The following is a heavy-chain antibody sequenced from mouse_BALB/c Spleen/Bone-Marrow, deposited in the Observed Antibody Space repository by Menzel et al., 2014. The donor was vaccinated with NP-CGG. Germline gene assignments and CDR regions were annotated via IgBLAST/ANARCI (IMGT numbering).Heavy chain of an antibody. Sequence: EVQLQQSGPELVKPGASVKISCKASGYSFTGYYMHWVKQSHVKSLEWIGRINPNNGATSYNQNFKDKASLTVDKSSSTAYMELHSLTSEDSAVYYCARYDYGSSNFDYWGQGTIFTVSS. J-gene: IGHJ2*01. CDR2: INPNNGAT. CDR1: GYSFTGYY. V-gene: IGHV1-26*01. CDR3: ARYDYGSSNFDY. D-gene: IGHD1-1*01.